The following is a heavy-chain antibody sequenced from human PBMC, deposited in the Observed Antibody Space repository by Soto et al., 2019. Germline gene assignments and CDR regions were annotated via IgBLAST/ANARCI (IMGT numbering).Heavy chain of an antibody. D-gene: IGHD6-13*01. V-gene: IGHV3-7*01. Sequence: KGLEWVANIKQDGSEKYYVDSVKGRFTISRDNTKNSLYLEMNSLRVEDTAVYYCASHPAVRGIVAAGSLYEYWGHGTLVIGS. CDR2: IKQDGSEK. CDR3: ASHPAVRGIVAAGSLYEY. J-gene: IGHJ4*01.